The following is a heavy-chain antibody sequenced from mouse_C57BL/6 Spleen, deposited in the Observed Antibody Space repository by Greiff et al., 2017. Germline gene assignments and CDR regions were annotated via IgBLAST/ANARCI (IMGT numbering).Heavy chain of an antibody. J-gene: IGHJ2*01. D-gene: IGHD3-3*01. CDR3: AREDLTGDDSDY. CDR2: ISYDGSN. Sequence: EVHLVESGPGLVKPSQSLSLTCSVTGYSITSGYYWNWIRQFPGNKLEWMGYISYDGSNNYNPTLKNRISITRDTSKNKCFLKLNSVTTEDTATYYSAREDLTGDDSDYWGQGTTLTVSS. V-gene: IGHV3-6*01. CDR1: GYSITSGYY.